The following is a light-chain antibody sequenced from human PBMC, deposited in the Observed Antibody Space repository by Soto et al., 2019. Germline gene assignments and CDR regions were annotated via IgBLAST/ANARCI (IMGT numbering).Light chain of an antibody. V-gene: IGLV2-14*03. CDR2: NVS. Sequence: QSVLTQPASVSGSPGQSITISCTGTSSDIGDYSYVSWYQHHPGKAPKLMIYNVSNRPSGVSNRFSGSKSGNTASLTISGLQAEDEADYYCSSYTSSTTLVVFGGGTKVTVL. CDR3: SSYTSSTTLVV. J-gene: IGLJ2*01. CDR1: SSDIGDYSY.